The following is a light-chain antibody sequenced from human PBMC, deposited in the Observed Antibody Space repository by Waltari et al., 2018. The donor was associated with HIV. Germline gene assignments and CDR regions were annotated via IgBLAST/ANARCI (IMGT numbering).Light chain of an antibody. V-gene: IGKV1-39*01. J-gene: IGKJ1*01. CDR3: QQSYTTPRT. Sequence: DIQMTQSPSSLSASVGDRVTITCRASQSISSYLNWYQQKPVKAPKVLIYAASSLQSGVPSRFSGSGSGTDFTLSITSLQPEDFATYYCQQSYTTPRTFGQGTKVEIK. CDR2: AAS. CDR1: QSISSY.